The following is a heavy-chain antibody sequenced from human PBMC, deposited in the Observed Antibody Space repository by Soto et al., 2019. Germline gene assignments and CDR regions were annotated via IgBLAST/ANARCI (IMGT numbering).Heavy chain of an antibody. Sequence: PSETLSLTCAFYGGSFSGYYWSLIRQPPGKGLEWIGEINHSGSTNYNPSLKSRVTISVDTSKNQFSLKLSSVTAADTAVYYCARGVTGYFHMDVWGKGTTVTVSS. CDR1: GGSFSGYY. V-gene: IGHV4-34*01. CDR2: INHSGST. J-gene: IGHJ6*03. D-gene: IGHD3-9*01. CDR3: ARGVTGYFHMDV.